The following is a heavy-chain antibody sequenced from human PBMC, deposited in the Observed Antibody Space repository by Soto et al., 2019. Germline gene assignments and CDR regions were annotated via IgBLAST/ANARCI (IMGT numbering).Heavy chain of an antibody. CDR3: ARDVTGSTTTWLDP. V-gene: IGHV3-30*04. D-gene: IGHD7-27*01. J-gene: IGHJ5*02. CDR2: VSSDGSHK. Sequence: QMQLVESGGGVVQPGRSLRLSCAASGFTFRSHSMHWVRQPPGKGLEWLAVVSSDGSHKFYADSVKGRFTISRDNSENALYLRMNSLNNEDMGLYFCARDVTGSTTTWLDPWAQVPLVAVS. CDR1: GFTFRSHS.